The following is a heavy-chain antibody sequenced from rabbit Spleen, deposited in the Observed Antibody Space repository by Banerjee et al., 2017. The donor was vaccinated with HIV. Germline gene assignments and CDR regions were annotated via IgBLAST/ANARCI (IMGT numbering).Heavy chain of an antibody. J-gene: IGHJ6*01. CDR2: ISAVSSGST. CDR3: ARDTGSSFSSYGMDL. CDR1: GFSFSTSYW. V-gene: IGHV1S45*01. Sequence: EESGGDLVKPEGSLTLTCTASGFSFSTSYWICWVRQAPGKGLEWIACISAVSSGSTSYASWAKGRFTISKTSSTTVTLQMTSLTVADTATYFCARDTGSSFSSYGMDLWGPGTLVTVS. D-gene: IGHD8-1*01.